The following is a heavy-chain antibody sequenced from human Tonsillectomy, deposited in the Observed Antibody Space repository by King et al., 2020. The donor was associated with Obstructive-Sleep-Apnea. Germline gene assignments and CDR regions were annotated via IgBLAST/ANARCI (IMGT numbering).Heavy chain of an antibody. CDR1: GASFSSYY. CDR2: FHDSGST. V-gene: IGHV4-59*01. J-gene: IGHJ4*02. D-gene: IGHD2-15*01. CDR3: ARDSSYGSGGSCYSADFDY. Sequence: QLQESGPGLVKPSETLSLTCTVSGASFSSYYWSWIRQPPGKGLEWIGNFHDSGSTNYSPSLKRRVTISVDTSNNQFSLKLSSVTAADTAVYYCARDSSYGSGGSCYSADFDYWGQGTLVTVSS.